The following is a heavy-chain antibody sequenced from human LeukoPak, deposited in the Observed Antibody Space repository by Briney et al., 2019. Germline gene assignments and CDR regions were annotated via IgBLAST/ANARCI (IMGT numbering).Heavy chain of an antibody. CDR1: EYTFTDYA. CDR2: INAGNGNT. V-gene: IGHV1-3*01. CDR3: ARGDYGEESDAFDI. D-gene: IGHD4-17*01. J-gene: IGHJ3*02. Sequence: EASVKVSCKASEYTFTDYAINWVRQAPGQRLEWMGWINAGNGNTRYSQRFQGRVTITRDTSASTAYMELRSLRSDDTAVYYCARGDYGEESDAFDIWGQGTMVTVSS.